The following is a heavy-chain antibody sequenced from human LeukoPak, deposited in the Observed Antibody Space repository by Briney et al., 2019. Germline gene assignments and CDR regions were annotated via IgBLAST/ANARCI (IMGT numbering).Heavy chain of an antibody. J-gene: IGHJ4*02. CDR2: MNLNSGTT. Sequence: ASVKVSCKAAGYSFTGYYMHWVRQAPGQGLGWVGWMNLNSGTTGYAQKFQGRVTIIRNTSISKAYMELSSLRSEDTAVYYCARGSYYNPLGYWGQGTLVTVSS. D-gene: IGHD1-26*01. CDR1: GYSFTGYY. CDR3: ARGSYYNPLGY. V-gene: IGHV1-8*02.